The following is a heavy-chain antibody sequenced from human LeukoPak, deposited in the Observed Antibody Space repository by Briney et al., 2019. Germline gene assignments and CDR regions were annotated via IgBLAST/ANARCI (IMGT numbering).Heavy chain of an antibody. Sequence: GGSLRLSCAASGFTFSTYGVRWVRQAPGKGLEWVAVISYDGSNKYYADSVKGRFTISRDNSKNTLYLQMNSLRAEDTAVYYCAKAGVVGATWDSYYFDYWGQGTLVTVSS. V-gene: IGHV3-30*18. J-gene: IGHJ4*02. CDR2: ISYDGSNK. CDR1: GFTFSTYG. CDR3: AKAGVVGATWDSYYFDY. D-gene: IGHD1-26*01.